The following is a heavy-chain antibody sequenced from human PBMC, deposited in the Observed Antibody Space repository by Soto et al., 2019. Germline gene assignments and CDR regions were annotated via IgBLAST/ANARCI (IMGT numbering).Heavy chain of an antibody. Sequence: ASVKVSCKASGYTFTSYGISWVRQAPGQGLEWMGWISAYNGNTNYAQKLQGRVTMTTDTSTSTAHMELRSLRSDDTAVYYCARGPAVLLWFGELLDYYYYYYMDVWGKGTTVTVSS. J-gene: IGHJ6*03. D-gene: IGHD3-10*01. CDR3: ARGPAVLLWFGELLDYYYYYYMDV. CDR1: GYTFTSYG. CDR2: ISAYNGNT. V-gene: IGHV1-18*01.